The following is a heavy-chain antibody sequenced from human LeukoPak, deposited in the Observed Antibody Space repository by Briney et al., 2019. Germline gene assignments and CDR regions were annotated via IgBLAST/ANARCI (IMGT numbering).Heavy chain of an antibody. J-gene: IGHJ4*02. CDR3: ASPPIQGNPSSSPPYYFDY. D-gene: IGHD6-6*01. CDR1: GFTFRSNW. Sequence: PGGSLRLSCVASGFTFRSNWMHWVRQGPGKGLVWVSRISSDGSTTNYADSVKGRFTISRDNSKNTLYLQMNSLRAEDTAVYYCASPPIQGNPSSSPPYYFDYWGQGTLVTVSS. CDR2: ISSDGSTT. V-gene: IGHV3-74*01.